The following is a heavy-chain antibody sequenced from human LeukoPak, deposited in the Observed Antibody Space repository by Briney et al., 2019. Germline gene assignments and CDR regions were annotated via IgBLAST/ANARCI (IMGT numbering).Heavy chain of an antibody. D-gene: IGHD5-18*01. V-gene: IGHV1-18*01. Sequence: ASVKVSCKASGYTFTSYGISWVRQAPGQGLEWMGWISAYNGNTNYAQKLQGRVTMTTDTSTSTAYMELRSLRSDDTAVYYCARDVGWVQLWFVYYGMDVWGQGTTVTVSS. CDR1: GYTFTSYG. CDR2: ISAYNGNT. CDR3: ARDVGWVQLWFVYYGMDV. J-gene: IGHJ6*02.